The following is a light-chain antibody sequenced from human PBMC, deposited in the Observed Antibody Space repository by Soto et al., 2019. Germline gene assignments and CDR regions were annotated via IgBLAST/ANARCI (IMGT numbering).Light chain of an antibody. J-gene: IGLJ2*01. CDR3: SSYSSRTFVV. Sequence: QSALTQPASVSGSLGQSITISCTGTTSDIGGYDYVSWFQQHPGQAPKLLISEVTNRPSGVSDRFSGSKSGNTASLTISGLQAEDEADYFCSSYSSRTFVVFGGGTKVTVL. CDR1: TSDIGGYDY. CDR2: EVT. V-gene: IGLV2-14*01.